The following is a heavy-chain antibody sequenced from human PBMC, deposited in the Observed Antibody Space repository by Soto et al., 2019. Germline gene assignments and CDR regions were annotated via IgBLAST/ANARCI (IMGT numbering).Heavy chain of an antibody. CDR1: GGTFSNYA. CDR3: ARAQGIYNWFDP. Sequence: GASVKVSCKASGGTFSNYAITWVRQAPGQGLEWLGRIIPIFGSANYAQKFQGRVTITADESTTTAYMELSSLRSEDTAVYYCARAQGIYNWFDPWGQGTLVTVSS. D-gene: IGHD3-3*02. V-gene: IGHV1-69*13. J-gene: IGHJ5*02. CDR2: IIPIFGSA.